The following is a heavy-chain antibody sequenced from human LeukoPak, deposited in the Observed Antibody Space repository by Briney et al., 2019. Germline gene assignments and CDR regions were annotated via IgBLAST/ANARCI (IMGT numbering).Heavy chain of an antibody. V-gene: IGHV3-48*04. CDR3: AGDLNHYCGMDV. CDR1: GFTFSSYR. CDR2: ITSRSSTI. J-gene: IGHJ6*02. D-gene: IGHD1-14*01. Sequence: PGGSLRLSCVVSGFTFSSYRLNWIRQAPGQGLEWVSYITSRSSTIYYADFVRGQFTISRDNAKNSLFLQRNSRRAEDTAVYYCAGDLNHYCGMDVWGQGTTVTVSS.